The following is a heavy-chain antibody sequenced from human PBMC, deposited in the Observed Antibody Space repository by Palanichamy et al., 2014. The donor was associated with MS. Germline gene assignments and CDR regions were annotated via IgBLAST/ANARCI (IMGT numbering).Heavy chain of an antibody. J-gene: IGHJ3*01. CDR3: ARRNYFASGRDAFDF. V-gene: IGHV3-7*01. Sequence: EVQLVDSGGGLVQPGGSLRLSCAASGFTFSSYWMSWVRQAPGKGLEWVANIKGDGTEKYYVNPVKGRFTTSRDNAKNSLYLEMNSLRAEDTAVYYCARRNYFASGRDAFDFWGQGTKVTVSS. CDR1: GFTFSSYW. D-gene: IGHD3-10*01. CDR2: IKGDGTEK.